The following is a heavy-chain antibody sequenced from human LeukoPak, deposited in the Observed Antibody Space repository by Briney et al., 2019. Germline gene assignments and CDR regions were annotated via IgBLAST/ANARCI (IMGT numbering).Heavy chain of an antibody. D-gene: IGHD2-2*01. CDR3: ARLWGGYCSSTSCYFRWFDP. CDR1: GGSFSGYY. V-gene: IGHV4-34*01. Sequence: SETLSLTCAVYGGSFSGYYWSWIRQPPGKGLEWIGEINHSGSTNYNPSLKSRVTISVDTSKNQFSLKLSSVTAADTAVYYCARLWGGYCSSTSCYFRWFDPWGQGTLVTVSS. J-gene: IGHJ5*02. CDR2: INHSGST.